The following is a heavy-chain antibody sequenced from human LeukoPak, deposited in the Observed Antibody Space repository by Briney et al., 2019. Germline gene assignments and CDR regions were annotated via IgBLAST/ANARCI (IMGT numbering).Heavy chain of an antibody. CDR2: VYHSGGT. D-gene: IGHD3-22*01. CDR3: AKIGSYDSIGYYFDY. V-gene: IGHV4-59*03. J-gene: IGHJ4*02. CDR1: GDSISSYY. Sequence: PSETLSLTCTVSGDSISSYYWSWLRQPPGKGLEWIGYVYHSGGTTYNPSLKSRVSISVDTSNNQVSLRLHSGTAADTAIYYCAKIGSYDSIGYYFDYWGQGALVTVSS.